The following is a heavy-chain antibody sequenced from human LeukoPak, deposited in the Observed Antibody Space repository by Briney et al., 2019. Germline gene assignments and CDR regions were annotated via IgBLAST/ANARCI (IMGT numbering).Heavy chain of an antibody. CDR1: GFPFSSYA. CDR2: ISGGGGNT. Sequence: EGSLRLSCAASGFPFSSYAMSWVRQAPGKGLEWVSAISGGGGNTYYADSVKGRFTISRDNSKNTLYLQMNSLRAEDTAVYYCATEPLGYCSGGSCYDPFDYWGQGTLVAVSS. D-gene: IGHD2-15*01. J-gene: IGHJ4*02. V-gene: IGHV3-23*01. CDR3: ATEPLGYCSGGSCYDPFDY.